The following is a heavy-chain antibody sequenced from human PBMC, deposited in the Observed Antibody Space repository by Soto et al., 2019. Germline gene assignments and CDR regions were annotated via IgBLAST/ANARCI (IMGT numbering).Heavy chain of an antibody. CDR3: TRRHEYSSSSSPFDP. J-gene: IGHJ5*02. CDR1: GFTFSGSA. V-gene: IGHV3-73*01. CDR2: IRSKANSYAT. Sequence: PGGSLRLSCAASGFTFSGSAMHWVRQASGKGLEWVGRIRSKANSYATAYAASVKGRFTISRDDSKNTAYLQMNSLKTEDTAVYYCTRRHEYSSSSSPFDPWGQGTLVTV. D-gene: IGHD6-6*01.